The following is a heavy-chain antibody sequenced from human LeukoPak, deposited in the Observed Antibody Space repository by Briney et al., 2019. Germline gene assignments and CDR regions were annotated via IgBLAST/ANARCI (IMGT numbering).Heavy chain of an antibody. Sequence: GGSLRLSCAASGFTFSYYEMIWVRQAPGKGLEWVSYITGGSTAKNYADSVKGRFTISRDNAKNSLYLQMNSLRAEDTAIYYCARDGDIAVATAPYYFDYWGQGILVTVSS. V-gene: IGHV3-48*03. CDR3: ARDGDIAVATAPYYFDY. J-gene: IGHJ4*02. D-gene: IGHD6-19*01. CDR1: GFTFSYYE. CDR2: ITGGSTAK.